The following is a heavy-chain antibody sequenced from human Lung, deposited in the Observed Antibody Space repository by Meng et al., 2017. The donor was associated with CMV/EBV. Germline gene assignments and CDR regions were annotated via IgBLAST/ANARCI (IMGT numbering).Heavy chain of an antibody. J-gene: IGHJ4*02. Sequence: YTFTSYSISWVRQAPGQGLEWMGWISAYNGNTSYAQKLQGRVTMTTDTSTSTAYMELRSLRSDDTAVYYCAREHYYDSSGQYYFDYWGQGTLVTVSS. CDR3: AREHYYDSSGQYYFDY. V-gene: IGHV1-18*01. D-gene: IGHD3-22*01. CDR1: YTFTSYS. CDR2: ISAYNGNT.